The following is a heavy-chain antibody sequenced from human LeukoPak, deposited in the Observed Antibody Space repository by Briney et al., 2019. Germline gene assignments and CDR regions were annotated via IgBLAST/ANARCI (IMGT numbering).Heavy chain of an antibody. Sequence: GGSLRLSCTASGFTLGDYAMSWVRQAPGKGLEWVGFIRSKAYGGTTEYAASVKGRFTISRDDSKSIAYLQMNSLKTEDTAVYYCTRDLEYCSSTSCYAGMGYYYYYKDVWGKGTTVTISS. CDR1: GFTLGDYA. CDR3: TRDLEYCSSTSCYAGMGYYYYYKDV. V-gene: IGHV3-49*04. D-gene: IGHD2-2*01. CDR2: IRSKAYGGTT. J-gene: IGHJ6*03.